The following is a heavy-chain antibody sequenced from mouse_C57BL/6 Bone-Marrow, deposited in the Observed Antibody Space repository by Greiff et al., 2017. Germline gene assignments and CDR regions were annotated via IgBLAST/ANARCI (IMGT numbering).Heavy chain of an antibody. Sequence: QVQLKQPGAELVMPGASVKLSCKASGYTFTSYWMHWVKQRPGQGLEWIGEIDPSDSYTNYNQKFKGKSTWTVDKSSSTAYMQLSSLTSEDSAFYYCARWEDYYGNVDYWGQGTTLTVSS. CDR1: GYTFTSYW. CDR3: ARWEDYYGNVDY. CDR2: IDPSDSYT. D-gene: IGHD2-1*01. V-gene: IGHV1-69*01. J-gene: IGHJ2*01.